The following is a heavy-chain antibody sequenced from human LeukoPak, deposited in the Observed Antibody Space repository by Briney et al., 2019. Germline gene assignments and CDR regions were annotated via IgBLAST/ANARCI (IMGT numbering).Heavy chain of an antibody. J-gene: IGHJ5*02. V-gene: IGHV1-46*01. CDR2: INPSGGSS. D-gene: IGHD2-21*02. CDR3: AREAVIVVVTAISNFWFGP. CDR1: GYTFTSYY. Sequence: ASVKVSCKASGYTFTSYYMHWVRQAPGQGLEWMGIINPSGGSSSYAQKFQGRVTMTRDTSTSTVYMELSSLRSEDTAVYYWAREAVIVVVTAISNFWFGPWGQGTLVTVS.